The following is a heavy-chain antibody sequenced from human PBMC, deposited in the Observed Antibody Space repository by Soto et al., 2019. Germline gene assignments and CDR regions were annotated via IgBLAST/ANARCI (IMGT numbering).Heavy chain of an antibody. D-gene: IGHD6-13*01. CDR1: GGTFSSYR. CDR3: VRDSGAKLSRS. V-gene: IGHV1-69*13. CDR2: IVPIYRTA. J-gene: IGHJ4*02. Sequence: SVKVSCKASGGTFSSYRINWVRQAPGQGLEWVGGIVPIYRTADYAQKFQGRVTITADESASTSYMELRSLKSQDTAVYYCVRDSGAKLSRSWGQGTMVTVSS.